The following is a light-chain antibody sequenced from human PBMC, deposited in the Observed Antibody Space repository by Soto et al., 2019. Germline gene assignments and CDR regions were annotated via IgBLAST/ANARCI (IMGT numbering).Light chain of an antibody. V-gene: IGLV1-47*02. CDR3: SSYGGNNNVL. Sequence: QSVLTQPPSASGTPGQRVTISCSGSSSNIGSNYVYWYQQLPGTAPKLLIYSNNQRPSGVPDRFSGSKSGTSASLAISGLRSEDEADYYCSSYGGNNNVLFGGGSKLTVL. J-gene: IGLJ2*01. CDR1: SSNIGSNY. CDR2: SNN.